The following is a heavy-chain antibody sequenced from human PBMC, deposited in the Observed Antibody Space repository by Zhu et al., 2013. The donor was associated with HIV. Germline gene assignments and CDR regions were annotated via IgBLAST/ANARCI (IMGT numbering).Heavy chain of an antibody. CDR1: GYTFTRYG. V-gene: IGHV1-18*01. D-gene: IGHD2-2*01. J-gene: IGHJ6*02. Sequence: QVQLVQSGAEVKTPGASVKVSCKASGYTFTRYGISWVRQAHGQGLEWLGWISGCNGNTNYAQKVQDRVIMTTDKSTSTVYMELRSLRSDDTAVYYCARDTSDIIVVAASYNGMDVWGQGTMVTVSS. CDR2: ISGCNGNT. CDR3: ARDTSDIIVVAASYNGMDV.